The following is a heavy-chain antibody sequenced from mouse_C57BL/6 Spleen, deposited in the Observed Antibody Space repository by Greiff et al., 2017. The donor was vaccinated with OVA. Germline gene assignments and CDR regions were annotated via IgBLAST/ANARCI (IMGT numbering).Heavy chain of an antibody. J-gene: IGHJ3*01. CDR3: ARYDYLFAY. Sequence: QVQLKQSGAELVKPGASVKISCKASGYAFSSYWMNWVKQRPGKGLEWIGQIYPGDGDTNYNGKFKGKATLTADKSSSTAYMQLSSLTSEDSAVYFCARYDYLFAYWGQGTLVTVSA. CDR2: IYPGDGDT. D-gene: IGHD1-1*01. CDR1: GYAFSSYW. V-gene: IGHV1-80*01.